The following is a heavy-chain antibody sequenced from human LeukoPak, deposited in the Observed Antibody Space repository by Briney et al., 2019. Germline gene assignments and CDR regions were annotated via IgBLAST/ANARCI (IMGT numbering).Heavy chain of an antibody. D-gene: IGHD3-9*01. V-gene: IGHV4-34*01. CDR2: INHSGST. CDR1: DGSTTGYY. CDR3: ARGPNFDWLSSNYYYYGMDV. Sequence: SETLSLTCSVSDGSTTGYYWSWIRQPPGKGLEWIGEINHSGSTNYNPSLKSRVTISVDTSKNQFSLKLSSVTAADTAVYYCARGPNFDWLSSNYYYYGMDVWGQGTTVTVSS. J-gene: IGHJ6*02.